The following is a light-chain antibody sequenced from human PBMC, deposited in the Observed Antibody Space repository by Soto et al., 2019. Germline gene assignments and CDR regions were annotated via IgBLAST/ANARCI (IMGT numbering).Light chain of an antibody. CDR2: DVT. CDR3: SSYGASSTL. V-gene: IGLV2-14*03. J-gene: IGLJ2*01. CDR1: SSDIGGYNY. Sequence: QSALTQPASVSGSPGQSITISCTGSSSDIGGYNYVSWYQQHPGKAPKLLIYDVTYRPSGISDRFSGSKSGNTASLTSSGLQPDDEADYYCSSYGASSTLFGGGTKLTVL.